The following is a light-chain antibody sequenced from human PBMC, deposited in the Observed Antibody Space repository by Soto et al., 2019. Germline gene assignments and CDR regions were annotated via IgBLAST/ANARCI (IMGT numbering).Light chain of an antibody. J-gene: IGKJ5*01. CDR3: QQYYSYLPIT. Sequence: AIRMTQSPSSLSASTGDRVTITCRASQGISSYLAWYQQKPGKAPKLLIYAASTLQSGVPSRFSGSGSGTDFTLTISCLQSEDFATYYCQQYYSYLPITFGQGTRLELK. V-gene: IGKV1-8*01. CDR1: QGISSY. CDR2: AAS.